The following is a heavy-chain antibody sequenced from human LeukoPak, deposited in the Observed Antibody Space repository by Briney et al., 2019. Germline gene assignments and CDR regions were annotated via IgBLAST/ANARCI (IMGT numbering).Heavy chain of an antibody. D-gene: IGHD4-17*01. CDR3: AREDDYGAWFDP. V-gene: IGHV1-8*01. J-gene: IGHJ5*02. Sequence: GASVKVSCKASGYTFTSYDINWVRQATGQGLEWMGWMNPNSGNTGYAQKLQGRVTVTTDTSTSTAYMELRSLRSDDTAVYYCAREDDYGAWFDPWGQGTLVTVSS. CDR2: MNPNSGNT. CDR1: GYTFTSYD.